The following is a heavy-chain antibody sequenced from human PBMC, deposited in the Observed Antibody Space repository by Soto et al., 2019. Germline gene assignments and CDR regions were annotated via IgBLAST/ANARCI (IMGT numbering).Heavy chain of an antibody. CDR3: AATVVTTIYYYGMDV. D-gene: IGHD5-12*01. J-gene: IGHJ6*02. V-gene: IGHV1-58*01. Sequence: SVKVSCKASGFTFTNSAVQWVRQARGQRLEWIGWIVVGSGYTNYAQKFQERVTITRDMSTSTAYMELSSLRSEDTAVYYCAATVVTTIYYYGMDVWGQGTTVTVSS. CDR1: GFTFTNSA. CDR2: IVVGSGYT.